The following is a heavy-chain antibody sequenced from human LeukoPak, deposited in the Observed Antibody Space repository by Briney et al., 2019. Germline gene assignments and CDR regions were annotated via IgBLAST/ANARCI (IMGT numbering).Heavy chain of an antibody. CDR3: AKDKAPLYSGYDWDLDF. Sequence: GGSLRLSCAASGFTFSSYNMNWVRQAPGKGLEWVSSISSSSSSIYYADSVKGRFTISRDNAKNSVFLQMDSLRAEDTALYYCAKDKAPLYSGYDWDLDFWGQGTLVTVSS. CDR2: ISSSSSSI. D-gene: IGHD5-12*01. J-gene: IGHJ4*02. V-gene: IGHV3-21*04. CDR1: GFTFSSYN.